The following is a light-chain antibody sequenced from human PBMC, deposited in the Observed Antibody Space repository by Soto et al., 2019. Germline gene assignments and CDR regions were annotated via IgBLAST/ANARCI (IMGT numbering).Light chain of an antibody. J-gene: IGLJ1*01. Sequence: QPALTQPASLSVSPGQSSSISCTGTSSDVGGYNYVSWYQQHPGKAPKLMIYDVSNRPSGVSNRFSGSKSGNTASLTISGLQAEDEADYYCSSYTSSSTLEVFGTGTKVTVL. CDR3: SSYTSSSTLEV. CDR2: DVS. V-gene: IGLV2-14*01. CDR1: SSDVGGYNY.